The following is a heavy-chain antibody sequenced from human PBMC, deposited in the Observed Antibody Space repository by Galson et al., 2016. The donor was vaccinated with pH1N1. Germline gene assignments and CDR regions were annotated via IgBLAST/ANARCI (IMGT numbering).Heavy chain of an antibody. CDR2: ISSSSSFI. V-gene: IGHV3-21*01. CDR1: GFSFSSSS. CDR3: ARGDTSFPDGPPTPFDS. Sequence: SLRLSCAASGFSFSSSSMNWVRQAPGKGLEWISCISSSSSFIYYADSVKGRFTISRDNAQKSVFLQMHSLRGEDTAVYYCARGDTSFPDGPPTPFDSWGQGTLVTVSS. D-gene: IGHD1-14*01. J-gene: IGHJ4*02.